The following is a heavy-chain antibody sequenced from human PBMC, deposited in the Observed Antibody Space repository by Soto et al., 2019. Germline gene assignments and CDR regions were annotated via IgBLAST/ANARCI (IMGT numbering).Heavy chain of an antibody. CDR3: ARAKTGQNKPYESSGYHCDY. Sequence: EVQLVESGGGLVQPGGSLRLSCAASGFTFNTYNMNWVRHVPGKGLEWVSYISSSSSTIHYADSVEGRFTISRDNAKNSLYLQMSSLRAEDTAVYYCARAKTGQNKPYESSGYHCDYWGQGTLVTVSS. D-gene: IGHD3-22*01. V-gene: IGHV3-48*01. CDR2: ISSSSSTI. CDR1: GFTFNTYN. J-gene: IGHJ4*02.